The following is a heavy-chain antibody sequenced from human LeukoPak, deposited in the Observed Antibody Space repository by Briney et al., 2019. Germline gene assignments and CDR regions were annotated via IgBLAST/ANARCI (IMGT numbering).Heavy chain of an antibody. CDR2: INQDGSKK. CDR3: ATPLDYYDSSGYHQGGD. J-gene: IGHJ4*02. CDR1: EFTFSSYW. Sequence: GGSLRLSCAASEFTFSSYWMTWVRQAPGKGLEWVANINQDGSKKNYVDSVKGRFTISRDNAKNSLYLQMSSLRAEDTAVYYCATPLDYYDSSGYHQGGDWGQGTLVTVSS. V-gene: IGHV3-7*03. D-gene: IGHD3-22*01.